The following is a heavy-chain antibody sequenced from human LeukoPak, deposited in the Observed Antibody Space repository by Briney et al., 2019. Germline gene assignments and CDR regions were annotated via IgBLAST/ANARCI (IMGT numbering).Heavy chain of an antibody. CDR3: ARGSPTGLGDHDAFDI. CDR2: INHSGIT. Sequence: LETLSLTCGISGGSLSAYYWNWIRQPPGKGLEWIGEINHSGITDHNPSLKSRVTISLDTSKNQFSLKLSSVTAADTAVYYCARGSPTGLGDHDAFDIWGQGTMVTVSS. J-gene: IGHJ3*02. D-gene: IGHD3-16*01. CDR1: GGSLSAYY. V-gene: IGHV4-34*01.